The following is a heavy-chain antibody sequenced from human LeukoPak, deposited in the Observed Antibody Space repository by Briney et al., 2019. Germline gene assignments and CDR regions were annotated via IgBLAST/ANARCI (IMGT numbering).Heavy chain of an antibody. Sequence: ASVKVSCKASGYTFTSHGINWLRQAPGQGLEWMGWVSGYNGNTDYAQKFKGRVTMTTDRSTNTVYMELRSLRSDDTAVYYCARDYHYYDSSGYFPNWGQGTLVTVSS. V-gene: IGHV1-18*01. CDR3: ARDYHYYDSSGYFPN. J-gene: IGHJ4*02. CDR1: GYTFTSHG. D-gene: IGHD3-22*01. CDR2: VSGYNGNT.